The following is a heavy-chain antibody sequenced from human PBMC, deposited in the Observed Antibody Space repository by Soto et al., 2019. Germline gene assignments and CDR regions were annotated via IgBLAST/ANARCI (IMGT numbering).Heavy chain of an antibody. V-gene: IGHV5-51*01. CDR2: IYPGDSDT. D-gene: IGHD3-22*01. CDR1: GYRFTSYW. Sequence: PGESLKLSCHGSGYRFTSYWIGWVRQMPGKGLEWMGIIYPGDSDTRYSPSFQGQVTISADKSISTAYLQWSSLKASDTAMYYCARLRPDSSGYYYFDYWGQGTLVTVS. CDR3: ARLRPDSSGYYYFDY. J-gene: IGHJ4*02.